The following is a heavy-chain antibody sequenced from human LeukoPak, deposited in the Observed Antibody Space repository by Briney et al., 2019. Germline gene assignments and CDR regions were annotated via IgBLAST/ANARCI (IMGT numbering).Heavy chain of an antibody. J-gene: IGHJ4*02. CDR3: ARDCRDGYNFEYFDY. D-gene: IGHD5-24*01. CDR1: GGTFSSYA. Sequence: ASVKVSCKASGGTFSSYAISWVRQAPGQGLEWMGRIIPIFGTANYAQKFQGRVTITTDESTSTAYMELSSLRSEDTAVYYCARDCRDGYNFEYFDYWGQGILVTVSS. CDR2: IIPIFGTA. V-gene: IGHV1-69*05.